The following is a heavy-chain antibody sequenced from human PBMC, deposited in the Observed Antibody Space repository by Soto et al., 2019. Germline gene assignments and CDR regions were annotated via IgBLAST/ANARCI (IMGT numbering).Heavy chain of an antibody. CDR3: ARDTGYCSYGMDV. D-gene: IGHD4-4*01. CDR1: GGSISSGGYS. V-gene: IGHV4-30-2*01. Sequence: SETLSLTCAVSGGSISSGGYSWSWIRQPPGKGLEWIGYIYHSGSTYYNPSLKSRVTISVDRSKNQFSLKLSSVTAADTAVYYCARDTGYCSYGMDVWGQGITVTVYS. CDR2: IYHSGST. J-gene: IGHJ6*02.